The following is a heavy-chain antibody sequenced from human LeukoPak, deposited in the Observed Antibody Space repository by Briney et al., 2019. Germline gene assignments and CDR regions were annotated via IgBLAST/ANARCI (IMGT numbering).Heavy chain of an antibody. V-gene: IGHV1-69*05. Sequence: SVKVSCKASGGTFSSYAISWVRQAPGQGLEWMGRITPIFGTANYAQKFQGRVTITTDESTSTAYMELSSLRSEDTAVYYCAREGSSGYNNWFDPWGQGTLVTVSS. CDR1: GGTFSSYA. CDR2: ITPIFGTA. D-gene: IGHD3-22*01. CDR3: AREGSSGYNNWFDP. J-gene: IGHJ5*02.